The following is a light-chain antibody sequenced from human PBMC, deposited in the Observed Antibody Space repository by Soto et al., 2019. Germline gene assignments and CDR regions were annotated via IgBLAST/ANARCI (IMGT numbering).Light chain of an antibody. CDR1: SSDIGTYDY. V-gene: IGLV2-8*01. J-gene: IGLJ1*01. CDR2: EVS. CDR3: CSYGGSYTWV. Sequence: QSVLTQPPSASGSPGQSVTISCTGTSSDIGTYDYVSWYQHLPDKAPKLIIYEVSKRPPGVPDRFSGSKSGNTASLTVSGLQAEDEGDYYCCSYGGSYTWVFGSGTKVTVL.